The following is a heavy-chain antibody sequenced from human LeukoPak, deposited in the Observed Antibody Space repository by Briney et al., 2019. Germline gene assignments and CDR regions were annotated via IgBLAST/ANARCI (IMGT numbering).Heavy chain of an antibody. Sequence: PGGSLRLSCAASGFTFSSHWMSWVRQAPGKGLEWVANIKQDGSEKNYVDSVRGRFTISRDNAKNSLFLQMNSLRAEDTAVYYCARDGRSGQNDHDYWGQGTLVTVSS. CDR2: IKQDGSEK. CDR1: GFTFSSHW. D-gene: IGHD6-19*01. J-gene: IGHJ4*02. V-gene: IGHV3-7*03. CDR3: ARDGRSGQNDHDY.